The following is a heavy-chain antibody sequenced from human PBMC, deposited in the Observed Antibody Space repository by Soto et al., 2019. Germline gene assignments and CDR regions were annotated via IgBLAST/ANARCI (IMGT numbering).Heavy chain of an antibody. CDR3: TSSASTDAY. V-gene: IGHV3-48*01. CDR2: INSGSTSV. Sequence: EVQLVESGGGLVQPGGSLRLSCVASGFDFNSYSMNWVRQAPGKGLEWISYINSGSTSVFYADSVKGRFTISRDNAKNSLYLQTNSLRAEDTAVYYCTSSASTDAYWGQGTLVTVSS. CDR1: GFDFNSYS. J-gene: IGHJ4*02. D-gene: IGHD1-26*01.